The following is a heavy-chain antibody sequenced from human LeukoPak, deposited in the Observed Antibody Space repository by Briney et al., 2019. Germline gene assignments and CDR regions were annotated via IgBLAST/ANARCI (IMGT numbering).Heavy chain of an antibody. D-gene: IGHD3-3*01. CDR1: GFTFSSYG. V-gene: IGHV4-39*01. CDR3: ARQYGLWSGSWLDP. J-gene: IGHJ5*02. CDR2: IYYSGST. Sequence: PGGSLRLSCAASGFTFSSYGMHWIRQPPGKGLEWIGSIYYSGSTHYNPSLKSRVTISVDTSKNQFSLKLSSVTAADTAVYYCARQYGLWSGSWLDPWGQGTLVTVSS.